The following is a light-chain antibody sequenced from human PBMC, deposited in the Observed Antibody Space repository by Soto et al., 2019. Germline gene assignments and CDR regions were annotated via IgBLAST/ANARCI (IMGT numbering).Light chain of an antibody. J-gene: IGKJ1*01. CDR2: KAS. V-gene: IGKV1-5*03. CDR3: QHYNSYSEA. Sequence: DIQMTQSPSTLSGSVGDRVTITCRASQTISSWLAWYQQKPGKAPKLLIYKASTLKSGVPSRFSGSGSVTEFTLTISILQPDDFATYYCQHYNSYSEAFGQGTKVELK. CDR1: QTISSW.